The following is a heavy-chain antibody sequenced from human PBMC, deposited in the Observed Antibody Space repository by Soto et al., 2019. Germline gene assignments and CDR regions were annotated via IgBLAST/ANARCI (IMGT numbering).Heavy chain of an antibody. CDR1: GFTFSSYG. D-gene: IGHD5-12*01. CDR2: IWYDGSNT. Sequence: QVQLVESGGGVVQPGRSLRLSCDVSGFTFSSYGMHWVRQAPGKGLEWVAVIWYDGSNTYYADSVKGRFTISRDNSKNTLYLQVNSLTAEDTAVYFCARALRIDYWGQGTLVTVSS. CDR3: ARALRIDY. V-gene: IGHV3-33*01. J-gene: IGHJ4*02.